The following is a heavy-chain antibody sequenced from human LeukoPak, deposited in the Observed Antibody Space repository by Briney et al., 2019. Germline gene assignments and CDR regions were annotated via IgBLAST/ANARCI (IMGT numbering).Heavy chain of an antibody. CDR2: IYHSGST. Sequence: PSETLSLTCTVSGYSISSGYYWGWIRQPPGKGLGWIGSIYHSGSTYYNPSLKSRVTISVDTSKNQFSLKLSSVTAADTAVYYCARALNAAARGGFDYWGQGTLVTASS. CDR3: ARALNAAARGGFDY. CDR1: GYSISSGYY. D-gene: IGHD6-13*01. J-gene: IGHJ4*02. V-gene: IGHV4-38-2*02.